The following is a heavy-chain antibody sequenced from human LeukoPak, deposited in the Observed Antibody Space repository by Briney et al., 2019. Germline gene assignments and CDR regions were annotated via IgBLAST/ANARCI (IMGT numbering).Heavy chain of an antibody. CDR1: GFTFSSYA. J-gene: IGHJ4*02. V-gene: IGHV3-23*01. D-gene: IGHD3-22*01. CDR3: AKDGRPGDYYDSSGYKYYFDY. CDR2: ISGSGGST. Sequence: GGSPRLSCAASGFTFSSYAMSWVRQAPGKGLEWVSAISGSGGSTYYADSVKGRFTISRDNSKNTLYLQMNSLRAEDTAVYYCAKDGRPGDYYDSSGYKYYFDYWGQGTLVTVSS.